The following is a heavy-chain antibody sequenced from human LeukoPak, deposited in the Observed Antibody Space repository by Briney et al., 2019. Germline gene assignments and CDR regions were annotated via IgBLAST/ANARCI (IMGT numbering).Heavy chain of an antibody. CDR1: GFTFSSYG. V-gene: IGHV3-33*06. Sequence: PGRSLRLSCAASGFTFSSYGMHWVRQAPGKGLEWVAVIWYDGSNKYYADSVKGRFTISRDNSKNTQYLQMNSLRVEDTAVYYCAKGYGSGSSSSDYWGQGTLVTVSS. CDR3: AKGYGSGSSSSDY. CDR2: IWYDGSNK. D-gene: IGHD3-10*01. J-gene: IGHJ4*02.